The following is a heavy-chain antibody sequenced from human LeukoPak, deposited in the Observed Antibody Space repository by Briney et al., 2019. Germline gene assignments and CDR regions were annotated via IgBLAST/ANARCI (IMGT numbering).Heavy chain of an antibody. Sequence: SETLSLTCTVSGASISSSIYYWGWIRQPPGKGLEYIGNIYYSGSTYQNPSLKSRVTISIDTSKNQFSLKLRSVTAADTAVYYCARTTEGYAGGPGYSYYYYMDVWGKGTTVTISS. CDR1: GASISSSIYY. J-gene: IGHJ6*03. V-gene: IGHV4-39*07. CDR3: ARTTEGYAGGPGYSYYYYMDV. CDR2: IYYSGST. D-gene: IGHD5-12*01.